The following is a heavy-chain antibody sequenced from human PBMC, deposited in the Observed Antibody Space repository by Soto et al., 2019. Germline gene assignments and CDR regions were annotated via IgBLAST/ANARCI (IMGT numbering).Heavy chain of an antibody. V-gene: IGHV3-23*01. CDR1: GFTFNNYA. J-gene: IGHJ4*02. CDR2: ISDGGDTT. Sequence: EVQLLESGGGLVQPGGSLRLSCAASGFTFNNYAMTWVRQAPGKGLEWASAISDGGDTTSYADSVKGRFTVSRDGSKNTLYLQMSSLRAEDTALYYCAKGRGGSGSLTPRVDFWGQGTLVTVSS. CDR3: AKGRGGSGSLTPRVDF. D-gene: IGHD3-10*01.